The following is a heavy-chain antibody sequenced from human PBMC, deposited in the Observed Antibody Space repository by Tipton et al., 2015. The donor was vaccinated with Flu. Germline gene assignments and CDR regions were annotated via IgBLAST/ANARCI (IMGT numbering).Heavy chain of an antibody. CDR2: ISWDGGST. D-gene: IGHD3-22*01. Sequence: SLRLSCAASGFTFDDYAMHWVRQAPGKGLEWVSLISWDGGSTYYADSVKGRFTISRDNSKNSLYLQMNSLRAEDTALYYCAKVGYYDSSGYSSDAFDIWGQGTMVTVSS. V-gene: IGHV3-43D*03. CDR1: GFTFDDYA. J-gene: IGHJ3*02. CDR3: AKVGYYDSSGYSSDAFDI.